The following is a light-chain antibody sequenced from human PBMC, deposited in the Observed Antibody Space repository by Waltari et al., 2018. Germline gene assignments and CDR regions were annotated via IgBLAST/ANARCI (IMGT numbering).Light chain of an antibody. V-gene: IGKV3-15*01. J-gene: IGKJ5*01. CDR3: QQYNNWLSVT. CDR1: QTITNN. Sequence: ERATLSCRTSQTITNNLAWYQQKPGQTPRLLIYGASTRAIGIPARFSGSGSGTEFTLTISSLQSEDFAVYYCQQYNNWLSVTFGQGTRLEI. CDR2: GAS.